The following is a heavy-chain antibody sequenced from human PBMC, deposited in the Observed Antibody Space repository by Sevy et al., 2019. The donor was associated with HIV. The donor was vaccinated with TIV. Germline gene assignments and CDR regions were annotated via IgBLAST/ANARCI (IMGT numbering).Heavy chain of an antibody. Sequence: SETLSLTCAVSGGSVNSGNSYWGWIRQPPGKGLEWIGYISYIGSTNYNPSLKSRVTISVDTSKNLLSLSLSSVTAADTAVYYCVRDRIDAAGGHFDYWGQGTLVTVSS. V-gene: IGHV4-61*01. CDR1: GGSVNSGNSY. D-gene: IGHD6-25*01. J-gene: IGHJ4*02. CDR3: VRDRIDAAGGHFDY. CDR2: ISYIGST.